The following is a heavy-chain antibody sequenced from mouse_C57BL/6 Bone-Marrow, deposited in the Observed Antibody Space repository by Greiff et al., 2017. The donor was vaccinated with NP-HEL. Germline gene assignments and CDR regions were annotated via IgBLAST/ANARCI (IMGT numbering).Heavy chain of an antibody. V-gene: IGHV3-6*01. Sequence: EVQLQESGPGLVKPSQSLSLTCSVTGYSITSGYYWNWIRQFPGNKLEWMGYISYDGSNNYNPSLKNRISITRDTSKNQFFLKLNSVTTEDTATYYCANFYYDYDGVFAYWGQGTLVTVSA. CDR1: GYSITSGYY. CDR2: ISYDGSN. CDR3: ANFYYDYDGVFAY. J-gene: IGHJ3*01. D-gene: IGHD2-4*01.